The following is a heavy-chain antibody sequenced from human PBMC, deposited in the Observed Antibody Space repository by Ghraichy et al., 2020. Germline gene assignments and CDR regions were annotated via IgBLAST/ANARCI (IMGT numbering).Heavy chain of an antibody. CDR1: GGSISSYY. CDR2: IYYSGST. J-gene: IGHJ4*02. D-gene: IGHD4/OR15-4a*01. V-gene: IGHV4-59*01. Sequence: ETLSLTCTVSGGSISSYYWSWIRQPPGKGLEWIGYIYYSGSTKYNPSLKSRVTITVDTSKNQFSLKLSSVTAADTAVYYCARANGAKNDYWGQGTLVTVSS. CDR3: ARANGAKNDY.